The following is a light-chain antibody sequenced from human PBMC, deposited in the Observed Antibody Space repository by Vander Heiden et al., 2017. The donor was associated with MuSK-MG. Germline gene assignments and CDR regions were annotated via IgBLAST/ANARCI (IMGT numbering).Light chain of an antibody. V-gene: IGKV1-33*01. CDR3: QQYDNPPRT. Sequence: IQMTQSPSSLSASIGDRVTITCQASQEIKNYLNWYQQQPGKAPELLIYAASNLETGVSSRFTGGGFGTDFSFTISRLQPEDIATYYCQQYDNPPRTFGEGTKVEI. CDR2: AAS. CDR1: QEIKNY. J-gene: IGKJ1*01.